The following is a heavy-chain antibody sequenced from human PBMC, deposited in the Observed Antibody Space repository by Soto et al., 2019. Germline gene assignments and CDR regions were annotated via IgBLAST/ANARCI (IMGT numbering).Heavy chain of an antibody. CDR2: IYHSGST. D-gene: IGHD4-17*01. CDR3: FRGGTVTLRGDYYGMDV. V-gene: IGHV4-30-2*01. Sequence: SETLSLTCAVSGGSISSGGYSWGWIRQPPGKGLEWIGYIYHSGSTYYNQSLKSRVTISVDRSRNQFSLKLSSVTAADTSVYYCFRGGTVTLRGDYYGMDVWGQGTTVTVPS. J-gene: IGHJ6*02. CDR1: GGSISSGGYS.